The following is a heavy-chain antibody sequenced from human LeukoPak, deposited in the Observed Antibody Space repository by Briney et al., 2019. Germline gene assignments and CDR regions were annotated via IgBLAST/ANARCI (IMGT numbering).Heavy chain of an antibody. CDR2: ISGGGGST. V-gene: IGHV3-23*01. CDR1: GFTFSSYA. CDR3: AKNPYDILTGPYFDY. Sequence: GGSLRLSCAASGFTFSSYAMSWVRQAPGKGLEWVSAISGGGGSTYYADSVKGRFTISRDNSKNTLYLQMNSLRAEDTAVYYCAKNPYDILTGPYFDYWGQGTLVTVPS. D-gene: IGHD3-9*01. J-gene: IGHJ4*02.